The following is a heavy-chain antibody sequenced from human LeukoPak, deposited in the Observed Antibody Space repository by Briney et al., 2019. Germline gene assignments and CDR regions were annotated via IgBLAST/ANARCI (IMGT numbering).Heavy chain of an antibody. CDR2: IYYSGST. CDR1: GGSISSGGYY. CDR3: ARTVDTAMQTNPYYFDY. Sequence: PSQTLSLTCTVSGGSISSGGYYWSWIRQHPGKGLEWIGYIYYSGSTNYNPSLKSRVTISVDTSKNQFSLKLSSVTAADTAVYYCARTVDTAMQTNPYYFDYWGQGTLVTVSS. V-gene: IGHV4-31*03. D-gene: IGHD5-18*01. J-gene: IGHJ4*02.